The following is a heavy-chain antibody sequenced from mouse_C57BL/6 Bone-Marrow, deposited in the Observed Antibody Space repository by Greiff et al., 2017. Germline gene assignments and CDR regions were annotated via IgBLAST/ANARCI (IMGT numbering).Heavy chain of an antibody. V-gene: IGHV2-5*01. J-gene: IGHJ4*01. CDR3: AKRGSSYGYAMDY. D-gene: IGHD1-1*01. CDR2: IWRGGST. Sequence: QVQLKQSGPGLVQPSQSLSITCTVSGFSLTSYGVHWVRQSPGKGLEWLGVIWRGGSTDYNAAFMSRLSITKDNSKSQVFFKMNSPQADDTAIYYCAKRGSSYGYAMDYWGQGTSVTVSS. CDR1: GFSLTSYG.